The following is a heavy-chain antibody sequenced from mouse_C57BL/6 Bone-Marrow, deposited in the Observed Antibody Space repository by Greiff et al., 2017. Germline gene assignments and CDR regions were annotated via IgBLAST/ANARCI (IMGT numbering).Heavy chain of an antibody. J-gene: IGHJ3*01. CDR1: GFNIKDDY. D-gene: IGHD1-1*01. CDR2: IDPENGDT. V-gene: IGHV14-4*01. Sequence: VQLKESGAELVRPGASVKLSCTASGFNIKDDYMHWVKQRPEQGLEWIGWIDPENGDTEYASKFQGTATITADPTSNTAYLQLSSLTSEDTAVYYCTTWYGSSDGGQGTLVTVSA. CDR3: TTWYGSSD.